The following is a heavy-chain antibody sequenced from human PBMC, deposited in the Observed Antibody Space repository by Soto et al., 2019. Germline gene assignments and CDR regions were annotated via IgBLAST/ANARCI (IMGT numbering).Heavy chain of an antibody. CDR2: IYYSGST. CDR1: GGPISSSSYY. D-gene: IGHD1-7*01. V-gene: IGHV4-39*01. J-gene: IGHJ5*02. Sequence: SETLSLTCTVSGGPISSSSYYWGWIRQPPGKGLEWIGSIYYSGSTYYNPSLKSRVTISVDTSKNQFSLKLSSVTAADTAVYYCARQPMTDGPEYNWNYVRLFDPWGQGTLVTVSS. CDR3: ARQPMTDGPEYNWNYVRLFDP.